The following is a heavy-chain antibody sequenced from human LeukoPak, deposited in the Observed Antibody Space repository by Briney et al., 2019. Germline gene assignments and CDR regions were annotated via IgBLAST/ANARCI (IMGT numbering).Heavy chain of an antibody. CDR1: GFTFSNYW. J-gene: IGHJ4*02. Sequence: PGGSLRLSCAASGFTFSNYWMAWVRQAPGRGLEWVASIKPDGSVIYYGDSVKGRFTLSRDNTKNSLYLQMNSLRAEDTAVYYCAKSGWDPGHWGQGNLVTVSS. CDR3: AKSGWDPGH. D-gene: IGHD1-26*01. CDR2: IKPDGSVI. V-gene: IGHV3-7*02.